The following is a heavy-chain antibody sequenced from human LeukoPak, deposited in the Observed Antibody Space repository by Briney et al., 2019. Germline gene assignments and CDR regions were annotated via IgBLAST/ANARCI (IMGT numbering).Heavy chain of an antibody. CDR2: ISGSDDRT. V-gene: IGHV3-23*01. J-gene: IGHJ4*02. Sequence: GGSLRLSCAASGFTFSSDAMTWVRQAPGEGLEWVSTISGSDDRTYYADSVKGRFTISRDYSKNTVHLQLNSLRAEDTAMYYCAKGPQLYSGYHPDYWGQGTLVTVSS. D-gene: IGHD5-12*01. CDR3: AKGPQLYSGYHPDY. CDR1: GFTFSSDA.